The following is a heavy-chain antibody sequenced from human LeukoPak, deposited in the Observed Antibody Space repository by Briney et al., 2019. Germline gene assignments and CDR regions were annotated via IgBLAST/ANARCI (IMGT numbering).Heavy chain of an antibody. D-gene: IGHD4-17*01. J-gene: IGHJ5*01. CDR3: ARDKVTVTGNWFDS. CDR1: GGSISSSSYY. Sequence: SETLSLTCTVSGGSISSSSYYWGWIRQPPGKGLEWMGYIYYTGSTHYNPPLKSRISMSVDTSKRQFSLNLMSVTGADTAIYYCARDKVTVTGNWFDSWGQGTLVAVSS. CDR2: IYYTGST. V-gene: IGHV4-31*03.